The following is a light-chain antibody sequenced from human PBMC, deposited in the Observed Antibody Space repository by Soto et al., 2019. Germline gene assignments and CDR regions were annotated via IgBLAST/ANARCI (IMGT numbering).Light chain of an antibody. V-gene: IGKV1-5*03. Sequence: IQMTQSLSTLSASVGDSVTITCRASQSVSNWLAWYQQKPGKAPKVLIYKASNLESGVPSRFSGSQSGTQFTLTISSLQPVDVGTYYCQQYNSDPITFGQGTKLEIK. J-gene: IGKJ2*01. CDR1: QSVSNW. CDR3: QQYNSDPIT. CDR2: KAS.